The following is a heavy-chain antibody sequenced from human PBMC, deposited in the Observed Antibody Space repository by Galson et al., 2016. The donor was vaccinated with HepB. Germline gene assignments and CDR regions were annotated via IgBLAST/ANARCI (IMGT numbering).Heavy chain of an antibody. CDR2: ITFDGTPV. V-gene: IGHV3-11*01. J-gene: IGHJ6*02. CDR1: GFTFSDYY. D-gene: IGHD3-3*01. Sequence: SLRLSCAASGFTFSDYYMTWVRQSPAKGLEWLSYITFDGTPVYYADSVKGRFTISRDNAKNSLYLQMNSLRAADTAVYYCVSDRKVRRQQLRGYKYYGLDLWGQGTSVTVSS. CDR3: VSDRKVRRQQLRGYKYYGLDL.